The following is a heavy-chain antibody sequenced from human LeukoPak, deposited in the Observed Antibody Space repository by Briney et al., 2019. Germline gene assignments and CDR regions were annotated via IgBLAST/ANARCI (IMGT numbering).Heavy chain of an antibody. Sequence: PGGSLRLSCAASGFTFNDYAMHWVRQAPGKGLEWVSGINTDGSSTSYADSVKGRFTISRDNAKNTLYLQMNSLRAEDTAVYYCAREIVDDSKMDVWGKGTTVTVSS. D-gene: IGHD5-24*01. CDR2: INTDGSST. CDR1: GFTFNDYA. CDR3: AREIVDDSKMDV. V-gene: IGHV3-74*01. J-gene: IGHJ6*04.